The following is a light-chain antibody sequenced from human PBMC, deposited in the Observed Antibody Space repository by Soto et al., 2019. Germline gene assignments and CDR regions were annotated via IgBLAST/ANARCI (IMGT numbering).Light chain of an antibody. V-gene: IGKV1-12*01. CDR2: AVS. J-gene: IGKJ1*01. CDR3: QQANSLPWT. CDR1: QDVSNY. Sequence: DIQMTQSPSSVSASVGDRVTITCRASQDVSNYLAWYQQRLGSAPRLLIYAVSNLQSGVPSRFSATGSESDFTLTISSLQPEDFATYFCQQANSLPWTFGQGTEVEIK.